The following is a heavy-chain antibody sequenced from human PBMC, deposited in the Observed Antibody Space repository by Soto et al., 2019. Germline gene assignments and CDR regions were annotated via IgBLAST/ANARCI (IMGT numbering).Heavy chain of an antibody. J-gene: IGHJ4*02. CDR1: GFSFRSDW. CDR2: TNQDGSEK. V-gene: IGHV3-7*04. Sequence: EDQLVESGGGLVQPGGSLRLTCAVSGFSFRSDWMNWVRQAPGKGLEWVAHTNQDGSEKYYLDSVKGRFTIFRDNAKNSLYLQMNSLRAEDTAVYYCSGGVGGAIWGQGTLVTVSS. D-gene: IGHD1-26*01. CDR3: SGGVGGAI.